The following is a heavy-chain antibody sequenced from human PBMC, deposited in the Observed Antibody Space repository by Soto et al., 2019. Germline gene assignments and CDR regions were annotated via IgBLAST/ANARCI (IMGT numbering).Heavy chain of an antibody. CDR3: ARAPDDYDSSGSYFDY. V-gene: IGHV3-33*01. CDR2: IWYDGSNK. Sequence: QVQLVESGGGVVQPGRSLRLSCAASGFTFSSYGMHWVRQAPGKGREWVAVIWYDGSNKYYADSVKGRFTISRDNYKNTLYLQMNSLRAEDTAVYYCARAPDDYDSSGSYFDYWGQGTLVSVSS. CDR1: GFTFSSYG. D-gene: IGHD3-22*01. J-gene: IGHJ4*02.